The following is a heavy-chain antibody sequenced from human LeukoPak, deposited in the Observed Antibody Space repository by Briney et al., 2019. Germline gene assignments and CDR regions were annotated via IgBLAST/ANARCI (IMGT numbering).Heavy chain of an antibody. D-gene: IGHD6-19*01. J-gene: IGHJ6*03. V-gene: IGHV4-4*07. CDR2: IYTSGST. CDR3: ARVSAVAANYYYYYMDV. Sequence: PSETLSLTCTVSGGSISSYHWSWIRQPAGKGLEWIGRIYTSGSTNYNPSLKGRVTMSVDTSKNQFSLKLSSVTAADTAVYYCARVSAVAANYYYYYMDVWGKGTTVTVSS. CDR1: GGSISSYH.